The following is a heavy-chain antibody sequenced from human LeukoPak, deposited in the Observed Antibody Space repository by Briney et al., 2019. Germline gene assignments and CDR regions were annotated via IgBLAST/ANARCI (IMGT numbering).Heavy chain of an antibody. V-gene: IGHV1-69*05. CDR3: ARGTYYDFYTASYFDY. Sequence: GASVKVSCKASGGTFSSYAISWVRQAPGQGLEWMGGIIPIFGTANYAQKFQGRVTMTRDTSTSTVYMELSSLRSEDTAVYYCARGTYYDFYTASYFDYWGQGTLVTVSS. CDR1: GGTFSSYA. D-gene: IGHD3-3*01. CDR2: IIPIFGTA. J-gene: IGHJ4*02.